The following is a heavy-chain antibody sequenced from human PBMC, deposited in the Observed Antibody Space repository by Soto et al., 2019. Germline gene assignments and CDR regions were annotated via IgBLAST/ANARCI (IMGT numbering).Heavy chain of an antibody. J-gene: IGHJ4*02. CDR3: AREGNLGRWIQPLDS. CDR1: GGSISSSYS. Sequence: PSETLSLTCTVSGGSISSSYSWSWIRQPPGRGLEWIGNIHYNGNTKYSPSLKSRVTMSVGTSKNHFSLKLISVTTADTAVYFCAREGNLGRWIQPLDSWGQGTLVTVSS. CDR2: IHYNGNT. D-gene: IGHD2-2*03. V-gene: IGHV4-61*03.